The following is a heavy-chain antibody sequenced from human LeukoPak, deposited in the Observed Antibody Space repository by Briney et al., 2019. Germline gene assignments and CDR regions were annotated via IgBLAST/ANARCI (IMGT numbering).Heavy chain of an antibody. CDR3: AREGLHYGSGYYPDAFDI. V-gene: IGHV3-48*03. Sequence: GGSLRLSCAASGFTFSSYEMNWVRQAPGKGLEWVSYISSSGNTIYYADSVKGRFTISRDNAKSSLYLQMNSLRDEDTAVYYCAREGLHYGSGYYPDAFDIWGQGTMVTVSS. CDR2: ISSSGNTI. CDR1: GFTFSSYE. J-gene: IGHJ3*02. D-gene: IGHD3-10*01.